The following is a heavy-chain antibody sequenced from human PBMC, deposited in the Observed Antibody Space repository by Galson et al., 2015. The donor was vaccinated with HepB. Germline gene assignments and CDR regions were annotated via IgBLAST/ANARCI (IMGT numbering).Heavy chain of an antibody. Sequence: SVRLSCAASEFILSMYWMNWVRQAPGKGLEWVANIKEDGSEKNYVDSVKGRFTISRDNAKNSLYLQMNSLRAEDTAIYYCARVKRGEWYSFYYYGMDVWGQGTTVTVSS. CDR1: EFILSMYW. CDR3: ARVKRGEWYSFYYYGMDV. V-gene: IGHV3-7*05. J-gene: IGHJ6*02. CDR2: IKEDGSEK. D-gene: IGHD3-3*01.